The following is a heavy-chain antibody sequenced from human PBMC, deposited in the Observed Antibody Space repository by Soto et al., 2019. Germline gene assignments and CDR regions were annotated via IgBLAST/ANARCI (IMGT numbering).Heavy chain of an antibody. V-gene: IGHV3-30*18. CDR2: ISYDGSNK. J-gene: IGHJ4*02. Sequence: GGSRRVSCAASGFTFSSYGMRCVRQAPGKGLEWVAVISYDGSNKYYADSVKGRFTISRDNSKNTLYLQMNSLRAEDTAVYYCANKGYGEDSFDYWGQGTLVTVSS. D-gene: IGHD4-17*01. CDR3: ANKGYGEDSFDY. CDR1: GFTFSSYG.